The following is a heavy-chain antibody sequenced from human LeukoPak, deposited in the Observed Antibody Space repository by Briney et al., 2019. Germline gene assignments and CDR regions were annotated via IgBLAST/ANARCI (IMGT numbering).Heavy chain of an antibody. CDR3: ARGRPGKQLWLRYHAFDI. D-gene: IGHD5-18*01. CDR2: INHSGST. J-gene: IGHJ3*02. CDR1: GGSFSGYY. V-gene: IGHV4-34*01. Sequence: KPSETLSLTCAVYGGSFSGYYWSWIRQPPGKGLEWIGEINHSGSTNYNPSLKSRVTISVDTSRNQFSLKLSSVTAADTAVYYCARGRPGKQLWLRYHAFDIWGQGTMVTVSS.